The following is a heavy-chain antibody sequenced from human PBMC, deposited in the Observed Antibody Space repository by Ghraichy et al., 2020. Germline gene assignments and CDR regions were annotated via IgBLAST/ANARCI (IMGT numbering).Heavy chain of an antibody. CDR1: GFTFSSYS. CDR3: ARDGDSSGWRVYYYYGMDV. V-gene: IGHV3-21*01. D-gene: IGHD6-19*01. CDR2: ISSSSSYI. Sequence: GGSLRLSCAASGFTFSSYSMNWVRQAPGKGLEWVSSISSSSSYIYYADSVKGRFTISRDNAKNSLYLQMNSLSAEDTAVYYCARDGDSSGWRVYYYYGMDVWGQGTTVTVSS. J-gene: IGHJ6*02.